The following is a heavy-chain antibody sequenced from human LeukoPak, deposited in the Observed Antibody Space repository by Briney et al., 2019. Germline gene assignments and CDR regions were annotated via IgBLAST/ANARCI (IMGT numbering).Heavy chain of an antibody. CDR2: IYPGDSDT. Sequence: GESLKISCKGSGYSFTSYWIGWVRQMPGKGLERMGIIYPGDSDTRYSPSFQGQVTISADKSISTAYLQWSSLKASDTAMYYCARLYRSGSYYSSLLYWGQGTLVTVSS. D-gene: IGHD3-10*01. CDR1: GYSFTSYW. CDR3: ARLYRSGSYYSSLLY. J-gene: IGHJ4*02. V-gene: IGHV5-51*01.